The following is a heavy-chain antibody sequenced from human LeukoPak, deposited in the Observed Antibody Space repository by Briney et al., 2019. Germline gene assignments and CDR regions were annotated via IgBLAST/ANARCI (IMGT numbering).Heavy chain of an antibody. D-gene: IGHD5-12*01. CDR3: ARERGYSGYDLDY. CDR2: IYYSGST. CDR1: GGSISSSSYY. Sequence: SETLSLTCTVSGGSISSSSYYWGWIRQPPGKGLEWIGSIYYSGSTYYNPSLKSRVTISVDRSKNQFSLKLSSVTAADTAVYYCARERGYSGYDLDYWGQGTLVTVSS. V-gene: IGHV4-39*07. J-gene: IGHJ4*02.